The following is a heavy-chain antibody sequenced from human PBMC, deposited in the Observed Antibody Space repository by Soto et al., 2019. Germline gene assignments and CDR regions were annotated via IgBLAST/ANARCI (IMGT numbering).Heavy chain of an antibody. CDR1: GVTISGYW. V-gene: IGHV3-74*01. Sequence: EVQLVESGGDLVQPGGSLRLSCAASGVTISGYWMHWVRQAPGKGLVWVSRISSDGSRTDYADSVKGRFTISRDNAVNTVHLQMNSLGVDDTAVYYCVISCCREQNWFDPWGQGTLVTVSS. J-gene: IGHJ5*02. CDR3: VISCCREQNWFDP. CDR2: ISSDGSRT. D-gene: IGHD2-15*01.